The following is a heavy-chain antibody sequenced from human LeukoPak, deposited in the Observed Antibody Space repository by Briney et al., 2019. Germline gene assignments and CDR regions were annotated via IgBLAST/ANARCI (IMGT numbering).Heavy chain of an antibody. V-gene: IGHV1-2*02. D-gene: IGHD6-19*01. J-gene: IGHJ6*02. CDR2: INPNSGGT. Sequence: ASVKVSCKASGYTFTSYGISWVRQAPGQGLEWMGWINPNSGGTNYAQKFQGRVTMTRDTSISTAYMELSRLRSDDTAVYYCASEDSSGWDYYYYGMDVWGQGTTVTVSS. CDR3: ASEDSSGWDYYYYGMDV. CDR1: GYTFTSYG.